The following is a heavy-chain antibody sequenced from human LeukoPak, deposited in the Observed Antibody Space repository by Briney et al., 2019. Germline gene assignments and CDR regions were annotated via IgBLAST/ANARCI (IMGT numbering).Heavy chain of an antibody. Sequence: ASVTVSFKASGYTFTSYGISWVRQAPGQGLEWMGGISAYNGNTNYAQKLQGRVTMTTDTSTSTAYMELRSLRSDDTAVYYCARDVRDYSIPFDYWGQGTLVTVSS. CDR1: GYTFTSYG. D-gene: IGHD4-11*01. CDR3: ARDVRDYSIPFDY. J-gene: IGHJ4*02. V-gene: IGHV1-18*01. CDR2: ISAYNGNT.